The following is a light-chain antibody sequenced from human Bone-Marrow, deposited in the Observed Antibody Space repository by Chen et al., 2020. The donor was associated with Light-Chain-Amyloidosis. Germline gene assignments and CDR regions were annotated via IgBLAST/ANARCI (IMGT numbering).Light chain of an antibody. Sequence: EIVVTQSPATLSVSPGEGATLTCRAIQNVNRHVAWYQQKPGQAPRLLMSATSPRATGIPGRFSGSGSGTEFTLTISSLQSEDSAVYYCQQYNNWPSWTFGQGTKVEIK. J-gene: IGKJ1*01. CDR2: ATS. V-gene: IGKV3-15*01. CDR3: QQYNNWPSWT. CDR1: QNVNRH.